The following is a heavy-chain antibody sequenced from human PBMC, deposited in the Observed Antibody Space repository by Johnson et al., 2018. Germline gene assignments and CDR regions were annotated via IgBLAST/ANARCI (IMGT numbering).Heavy chain of an antibody. V-gene: IGHV3-21*01. Sequence: VQLVQSGGGLVKXGGSLRLXCAASGFTFSRYTLTWVRQAPGMGLEWVSSISSNSAYIYYADSVKGRFTITRDNAKNSLYMQMNSRRAEDTAVYYCARDWEEMATITRYFQHWGQGTLVTVSS. CDR2: ISSNSAYI. J-gene: IGHJ1*01. CDR3: ARDWEEMATITRYFQH. CDR1: GFTFSRYT. D-gene: IGHD5-24*01.